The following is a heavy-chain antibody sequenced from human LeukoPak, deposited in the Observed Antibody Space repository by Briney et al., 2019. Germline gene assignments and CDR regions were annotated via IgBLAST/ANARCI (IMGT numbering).Heavy chain of an antibody. J-gene: IGHJ5*02. CDR1: GLTLSDHW. CDR3: ARGHTILDP. CDR2: IKGDGSER. V-gene: IGHV3-7*01. Sequence: LAGGSLRLSCAASGLTLSDHWMSWVRQAPGKGLEGVANIKGDGSERYYVDSVKGLFTISRDNAKNILYLQMNSLRVEDTAVYYCARGHTILDPRGQGTLVTVSS.